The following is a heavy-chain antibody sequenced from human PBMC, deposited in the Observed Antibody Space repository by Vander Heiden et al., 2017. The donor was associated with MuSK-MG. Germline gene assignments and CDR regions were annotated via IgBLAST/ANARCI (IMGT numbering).Heavy chain of an antibody. CDR2: INHSGST. V-gene: IGHV4-34*01. J-gene: IGHJ5*02. CDR1: GGSFSGYY. CDR3: ARGGYYDILTDFDP. D-gene: IGHD3-9*01. Sequence: QVQLQQWGAGLLKPSETLSLTCAVYGGSFSGYYWSWIRQPPGKGLEWIGEINHSGSTNYNPALKSRVTISVDTSKNQFSLKLSSVTAADTAVYYCARGGYYDILTDFDPWGQGTLVTVSS.